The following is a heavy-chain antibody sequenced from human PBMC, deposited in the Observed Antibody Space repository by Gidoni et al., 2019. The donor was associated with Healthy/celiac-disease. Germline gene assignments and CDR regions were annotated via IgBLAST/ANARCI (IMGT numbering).Heavy chain of an antibody. J-gene: IGHJ4*02. D-gene: IGHD2-15*01. CDR3: ARDRAGLPDDY. CDR1: GYTFTSNG. CDR2: TSAYNGNT. V-gene: IGHV1-18*01. Sequence: QPQPVDARAEQNKPRPLVMFFCKASGYTFTSNGISWVRQAHEQGFEWMGWTSAYNGNTNYAQKLQGRVTMTTDTSTSTAYMELRSLRSDDTAVYYCARDRAGLPDDYWGQGTLVTVSS.